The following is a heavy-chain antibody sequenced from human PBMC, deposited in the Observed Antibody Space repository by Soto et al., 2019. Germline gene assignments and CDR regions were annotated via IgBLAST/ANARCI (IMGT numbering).Heavy chain of an antibody. CDR1: GGSISSSSYY. Sequence: KTSETLSLTCTVSGGSISSSSYYWGWIRQPPGKGLEWIGSIYYSGSTYYNPSLKSRVTISVDTSKNQFSLKLSSVTAADTAVYYCATVGYCSGGSCAGDYYYYGMDVWGQGTTVTVSS. V-gene: IGHV4-39*01. D-gene: IGHD2-15*01. CDR3: ATVGYCSGGSCAGDYYYYGMDV. J-gene: IGHJ6*02. CDR2: IYYSGST.